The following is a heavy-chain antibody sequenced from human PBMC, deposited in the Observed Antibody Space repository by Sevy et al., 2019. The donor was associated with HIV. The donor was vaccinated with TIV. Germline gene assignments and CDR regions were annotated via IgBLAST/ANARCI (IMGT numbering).Heavy chain of an antibody. D-gene: IGHD2-2*01. J-gene: IGHJ6*02. CDR3: ARSSGYCSSTSCYPYYYGMDV. CDR2: IYYSGST. Sequence: SETLSLTCTVSGGSISSYYWSWIRQSPGKGLEWIGYIYYSGSTNYNPSLKSRVTIPVDTSKNQVSLKLSSVTAADTAVYYCARSSGYCSSTSCYPYYYGMDVWGQGTTVTVSS. V-gene: IGHV4-59*01. CDR1: GGSISSYY.